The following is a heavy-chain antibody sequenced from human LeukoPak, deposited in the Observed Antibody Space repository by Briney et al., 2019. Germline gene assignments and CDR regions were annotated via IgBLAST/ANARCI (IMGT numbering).Heavy chain of an antibody. CDR1: GFTFSSYA. Sequence: PGGSLILSCAASGFTFSSYAMSWGRHAPQGGRGGGSAISSSGGSTYYADSLKGRFTISRDNSKNTLYLQMNSLRAADTAVYYCAKDSGYSYGVDAFDIWGQGTMVTVSS. D-gene: IGHD5-18*01. CDR3: AKDSGYSYGVDAFDI. V-gene: IGHV3-23*01. CDR2: ISSSGGST. J-gene: IGHJ3*02.